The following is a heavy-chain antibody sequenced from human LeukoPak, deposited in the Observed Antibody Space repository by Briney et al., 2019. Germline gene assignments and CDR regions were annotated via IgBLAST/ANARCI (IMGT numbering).Heavy chain of an antibody. D-gene: IGHD6-13*01. CDR2: ISGSGGST. J-gene: IGHJ4*02. Sequence: GGSLRLSCAASGLTFSSSAMNWVRQAPGKGLEWVSVISGSGGSTYYADSVKGRFTFSRDNSKNTLYLQMNSLRAEDTAVYYCAKKKGGIATTATFFDYWGQGTLVTVSS. V-gene: IGHV3-23*01. CDR1: GLTFSSSA. CDR3: AKKKGGIATTATFFDY.